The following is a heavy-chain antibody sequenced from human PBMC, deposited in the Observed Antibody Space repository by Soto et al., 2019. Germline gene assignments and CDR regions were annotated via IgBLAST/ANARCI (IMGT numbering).Heavy chain of an antibody. Sequence: SVKVSCKASGGTFSSYAISWVRQAPGQGREWMGGIIPIFGTANYAQKFQGRVTITADESTSTAYMELSSLRSEDTAVYYCDRGDGYGSGSYYRYYYYYFGMEVSGQGNRVTASS. CDR1: GGTFSSYA. CDR3: DRGDGYGSGSYYRYYYYYFGMEV. D-gene: IGHD3-10*01. V-gene: IGHV1-69*13. J-gene: IGHJ6*02. CDR2: IIPIFGTA.